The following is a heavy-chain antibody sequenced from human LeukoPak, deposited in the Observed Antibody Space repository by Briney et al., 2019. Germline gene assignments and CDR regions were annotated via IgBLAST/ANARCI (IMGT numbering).Heavy chain of an antibody. CDR3: ARAPLGYCSSTSCYATLDY. J-gene: IGHJ4*02. V-gene: IGHV1-18*01. D-gene: IGHD2-2*01. CDR1: GYTFTSYG. Sequence: ASVKVSCKASGYTFTSYGISWVRQAPGQGLEWMGWMSAYNGNTNYAQKLQGRVTMTTDTSTSTAYMELRSLRSDDTAVYYCARAPLGYCSSTSCYATLDYWGQGTLVTVSS. CDR2: MSAYNGNT.